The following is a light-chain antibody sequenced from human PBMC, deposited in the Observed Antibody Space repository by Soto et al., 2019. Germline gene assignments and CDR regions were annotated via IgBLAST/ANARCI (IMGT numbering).Light chain of an antibody. CDR2: GAS. J-gene: IGKJ2*01. CDR1: QSVSSNY. V-gene: IGKV3-20*01. Sequence: EIVLTQSPGTLSLSPGERATLSCRASQSVSSNYLAWYQQKPGQAPRLLIYGASSGATGIPDRVSGSGSCTDFTRTISSLEPEDFAVYYCQQYGGSPRTFGQGTKLEIK. CDR3: QQYGGSPRT.